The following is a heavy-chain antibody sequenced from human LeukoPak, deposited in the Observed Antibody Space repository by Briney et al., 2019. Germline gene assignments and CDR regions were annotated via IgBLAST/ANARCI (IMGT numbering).Heavy chain of an antibody. Sequence: SETLSLTCTVSGGSISSYYWSWIRQPPGKGLELIGYISNSGSTNYNPSLKSRVTISVDTSKNQFSLKLSSVTAADTAVYYCARAVGSSESNWFDPWGQGTLATVSS. D-gene: IGHD1-26*01. CDR2: ISNSGST. V-gene: IGHV4-59*08. CDR1: GGSISSYY. J-gene: IGHJ5*02. CDR3: ARAVGSSESNWFDP.